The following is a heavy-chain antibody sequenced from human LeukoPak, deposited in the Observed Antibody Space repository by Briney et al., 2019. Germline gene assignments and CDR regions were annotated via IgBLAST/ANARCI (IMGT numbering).Heavy chain of an antibody. CDR3: ARERYSGNYFWDY. CDR1: GYTFTSYA. V-gene: IGHV1-2*02. CDR2: INPNSGGT. Sequence: ASVKVSCKASGYTFTSYAMNWVRQAPGQGLEWMGWINPNSGGTNFAQKFQGRATMTRDTSISTAYMELSRLRSDDTAVYYCARERYSGNYFWDYWGQGTLVTVSS. D-gene: IGHD1-26*01. J-gene: IGHJ4*02.